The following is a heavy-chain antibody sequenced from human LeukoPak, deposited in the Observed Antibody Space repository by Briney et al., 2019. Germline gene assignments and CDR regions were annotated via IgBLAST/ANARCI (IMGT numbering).Heavy chain of an antibody. CDR1: GGSFTSSNYY. Sequence: SETLSLTCTVSGGSFTSSNYYWGWIRQPPGKGLEWIASIYYSGSTYYNPSLKSRVTISVDMSKNQFSLKLNSVTAADKVVYYGAGFPPGQEIGYWGQGTLVTLSS. CDR3: AGFPPGQEIGY. CDR2: IYYSGST. V-gene: IGHV4-39*07. J-gene: IGHJ4*02. D-gene: IGHD2-8*02.